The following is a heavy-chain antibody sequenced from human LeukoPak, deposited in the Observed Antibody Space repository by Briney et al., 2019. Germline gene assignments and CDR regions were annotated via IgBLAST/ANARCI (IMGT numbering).Heavy chain of an antibody. D-gene: IGHD2-2*01. CDR2: INPNSGGT. V-gene: IGHV1-2*06. Sequence: ASVKVSCKATGYTFTGYYMDWVRQAPGQGLEWMGRINPNSGGTNYAQKFQGRVTMTRDTSISTAYMELSRLRSDDTAVYYCARGAVVVPAAIFARTTPYYYGMDVWGQGTTVTVSS. J-gene: IGHJ6*02. CDR1: GYTFTGYY. CDR3: ARGAVVVPAAIFARTTPYYYGMDV.